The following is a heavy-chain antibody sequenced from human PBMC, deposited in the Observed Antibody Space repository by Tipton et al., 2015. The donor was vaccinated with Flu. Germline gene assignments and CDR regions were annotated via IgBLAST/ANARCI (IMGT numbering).Heavy chain of an antibody. Sequence: LRLSCAVYGGSISGFYWDWVRQAPGKGLEWIGEINHSGSTNYNPSLESRVTMSVDKSKNQFSLRLNSVAAADTAVYYCARGTYKSGWDRRFYYPYYGMDVWGQGTTVTVSS. V-gene: IGHV4-34*01. CDR2: INHSGST. CDR1: GGSISGFY. J-gene: IGHJ6*02. CDR3: ARGTYKSGWDRRFYYPYYGMDV. D-gene: IGHD6-19*01.